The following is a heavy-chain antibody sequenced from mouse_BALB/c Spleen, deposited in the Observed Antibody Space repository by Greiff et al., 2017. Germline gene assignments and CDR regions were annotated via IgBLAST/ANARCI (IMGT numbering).Heavy chain of an antibody. J-gene: IGHJ2*01. Sequence: VQLQQSGAELARPGASVKLSCKASGYTFTSYWMQWVKQRPGQGLEWIGAIYPGDGDTRYTQKFKGKATLTADKSSSTAYMQLSSLASEDSAVYYCARGTLNERYFDYWGQGTTLTVSS. CDR2: IYPGDGDT. V-gene: IGHV1-87*01. CDR3: ARGTLNERYFDY. CDR1: GYTFTSYW. D-gene: IGHD3-3*01.